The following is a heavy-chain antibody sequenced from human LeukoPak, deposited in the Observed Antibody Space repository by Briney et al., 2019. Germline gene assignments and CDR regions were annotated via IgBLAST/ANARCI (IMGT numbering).Heavy chain of an antibody. V-gene: IGHV5-51*01. J-gene: IGHJ6*02. CDR3: AQVPGVDYFYYRMDV. D-gene: IGHD2-2*01. CDR2: IYPSDSDT. Sequence: EESLKISCEGSGDIFSSYWIAWVRQMPGKGLEWMGVIYPSDSDTRYSPSFQGQVTISADKSISTAYLQWSSLKASDTAVYYCAQVPGVDYFYYRMDVWGQGTTVTVSS. CDR1: GDIFSSYW.